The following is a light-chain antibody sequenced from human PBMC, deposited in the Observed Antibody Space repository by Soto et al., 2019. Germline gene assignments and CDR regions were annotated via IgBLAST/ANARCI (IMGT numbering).Light chain of an antibody. CDR1: HSVSSD. Sequence: EIVLTQSPVTLSLSPGERATLSCRASHSVSSDLLWYQQKPGQSPRLLISDASYRATGIPDRCSGSGSGTDFILTISRLEPEDFAVYYCQQRNRWPLTFGGGTRVEIK. J-gene: IGKJ4*01. V-gene: IGKV3-11*01. CDR3: QQRNRWPLT. CDR2: DAS.